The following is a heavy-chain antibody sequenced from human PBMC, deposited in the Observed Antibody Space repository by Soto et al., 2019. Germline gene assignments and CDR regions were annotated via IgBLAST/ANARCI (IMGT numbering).Heavy chain of an antibody. CDR2: INSDGSSS. CDR3: ARVVTHYNGSYRTIDY. Sequence: EVQLVESGGGLVQPGGSLRLSCAASGFSFRSYWMHWVRQAPGKGLVWVSRINSDGSSSTYADSVKGRFTISRDNAKNTLYLQMNSLRAEDTAVYYCARVVTHYNGSYRTIDYWGQGTPVTVSS. CDR1: GFSFRSYW. V-gene: IGHV3-74*01. D-gene: IGHD1-26*01. J-gene: IGHJ4*02.